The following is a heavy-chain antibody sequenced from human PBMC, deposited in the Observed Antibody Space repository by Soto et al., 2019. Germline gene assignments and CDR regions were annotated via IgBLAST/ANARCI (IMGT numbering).Heavy chain of an antibody. Sequence: QVQLVQSGAEVKKPGSSVKVSCKASGGTFSSYAISWVRQAPGQGLEWMGGIIPIFGTANYAQKFQGRVTITADESTSTDYMELSSLRSEDTAVYYCARSRVTYYYDRSAFDMWGQGTMVTVSS. V-gene: IGHV1-69*01. CDR1: GGTFSSYA. D-gene: IGHD3-22*01. CDR3: ARSRVTYYYDRSAFDM. J-gene: IGHJ3*02. CDR2: IIPIFGTA.